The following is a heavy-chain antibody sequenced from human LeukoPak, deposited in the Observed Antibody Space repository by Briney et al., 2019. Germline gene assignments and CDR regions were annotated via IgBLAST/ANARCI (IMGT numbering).Heavy chain of an antibody. J-gene: IGHJ4*02. CDR2: IIPILGIA. D-gene: IGHD3-22*01. CDR3: ARADYYDSSGYTRLYYFDY. CDR1: GGTFSSYA. V-gene: IGHV1-69*04. Sequence: SVTVSCKASGGTFSSYAISWVRQAPGQGLEWMGRIIPILGIANYAQKFQGRVTITADKSTSTAYMELSSLRSEDTAVYYCARADYYDSSGYTRLYYFDYWGQGTLVTVSS.